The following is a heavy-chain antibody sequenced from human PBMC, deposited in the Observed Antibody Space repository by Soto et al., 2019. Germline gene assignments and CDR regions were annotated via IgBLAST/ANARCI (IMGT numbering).Heavy chain of an antibody. V-gene: IGHV3-66*01. CDR3: ARGVVIGEVWDFFDN. CDR1: GFDVSSNY. CDR2: IYSGGST. J-gene: IGHJ4*02. Sequence: GGSLRLSCATSGFDVSSNYMSWVRQAPGKGLEWVSVIYSGGSTFYAGSVQGRFTISRDDSKKTLYLQMNSLRTEDTAVYFCARGVVIGEVWDFFDNWGQGTLVTVSS. D-gene: IGHD3-3*01.